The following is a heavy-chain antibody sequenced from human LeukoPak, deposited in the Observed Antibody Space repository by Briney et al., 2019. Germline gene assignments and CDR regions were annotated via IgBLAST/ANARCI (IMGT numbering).Heavy chain of an antibody. CDR2: ISGSGGST. Sequence: GGSLRLSCAASGFTFSSYGMSWVRQAPGKGLEWVSAISGSGGSTYYADSVKGRFTISRDNAKNSLYLQMNSLRAEDTAVYYCARDRSTVTTWVDYWGQGTLVTVSS. V-gene: IGHV3-23*01. D-gene: IGHD4-17*01. CDR1: GFTFSSYG. J-gene: IGHJ4*02. CDR3: ARDRSTVTTWVDY.